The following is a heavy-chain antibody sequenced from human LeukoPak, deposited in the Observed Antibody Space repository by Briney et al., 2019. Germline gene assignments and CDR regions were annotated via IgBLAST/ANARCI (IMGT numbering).Heavy chain of an antibody. D-gene: IGHD5-18*01. V-gene: IGHV4-31*03. CDR3: AREGPYRYFDY. CDR2: INYRGST. Sequence: PSETLSLTCTVSGGSVSTASYSWTWIRQHPGKGLEWIGNINYRGSTYYNPSLKSRVNISIDTSKNQFSLKLNSVTAADTAVYYCAREGPYRYFDYWGQGALVTVSS. CDR1: GGSVSTASYS. J-gene: IGHJ4*02.